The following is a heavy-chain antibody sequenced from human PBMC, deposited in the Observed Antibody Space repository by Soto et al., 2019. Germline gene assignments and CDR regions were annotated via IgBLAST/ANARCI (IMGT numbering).Heavy chain of an antibody. J-gene: IGHJ4*02. CDR3: ARDKLSGYDSTPFDY. V-gene: IGHV3-30*03. CDR1: GFTFSSYG. CDR2: ISYDGSNK. Sequence: PGGSLRLSCAASGFTFSSYGMHWVRQAPGKGLEWVAVISYDGSNKYYADSVKGRFTISRDNSKNTLYLQMNSLRDEDTAVYHCARDKLSGYDSTPFDYWGQGTLVTVSS. D-gene: IGHD5-12*01.